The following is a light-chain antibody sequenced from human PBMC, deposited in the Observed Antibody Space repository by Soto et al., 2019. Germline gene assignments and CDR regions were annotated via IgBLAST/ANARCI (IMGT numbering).Light chain of an antibody. CDR3: QQYNNWLP. J-gene: IGKJ2*01. Sequence: DIQMTQSPSSVSASVGDRVTITCRASQGLSSYLAWYQQKPGKAPKLLIYAASNLQSGVPSRFSGSGSGTDFTLTISSLQPEDFAVYYCQQYNNWLPFGQGTKLEIK. CDR2: AAS. V-gene: IGKV1-12*01. CDR1: QGLSSY.